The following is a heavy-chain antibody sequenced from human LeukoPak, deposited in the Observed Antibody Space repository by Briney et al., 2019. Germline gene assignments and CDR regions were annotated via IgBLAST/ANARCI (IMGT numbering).Heavy chain of an antibody. D-gene: IGHD5-18*01. CDR1: GFTFSFYS. Sequence: PGGSLILSCAASGFTFSFYSMNWVRQAPGKGLEWVSYISSSDNTMHYADSVKGRFTISRDNAKNSLYLEMNSLRDEDTAVYYCARVHRGYSYGRLDYWGQGTLVTVSS. CDR2: ISSSDNTM. J-gene: IGHJ4*02. V-gene: IGHV3-48*02. CDR3: ARVHRGYSYGRLDY.